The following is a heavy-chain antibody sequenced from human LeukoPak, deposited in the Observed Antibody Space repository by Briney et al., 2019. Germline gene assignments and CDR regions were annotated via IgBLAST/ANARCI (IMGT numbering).Heavy chain of an antibody. CDR3: TWKQWVEYYFDS. CDR2: IYTSGST. V-gene: IGHV4-61*02. D-gene: IGHD6-19*01. J-gene: IGHJ4*02. CDR1: GGSISSGTYY. Sequence: SQTLSLTCRVSGGSISSGTYYWSSIRQSAGKGLEWIVRIYTSGSTNYNTTLMSRVTISLVTSKTQFSLKRSSVTAADTAVYYCTWKQWVEYYFDSWGQGTLVTVSS.